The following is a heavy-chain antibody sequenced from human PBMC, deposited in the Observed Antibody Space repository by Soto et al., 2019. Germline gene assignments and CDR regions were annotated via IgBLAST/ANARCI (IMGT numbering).Heavy chain of an antibody. CDR1: GFPFHSTA. V-gene: IGHV3-33*01. D-gene: IGHD2-15*01. J-gene: IGHJ4*02. CDR2: IWGDGTTE. CDR3: ARSGGCSADNCEHRGPFDY. Sequence: TGGSLRLSCAVSGFPFHSTAMHWVRQDPGKGLEWVAAIWGDGTTEKYADLVKGRFTISRDNSKNMLYLQMNSLRAEDTAVYYCARSGGCSADNCEHRGPFDYWGQGTLVTVSS.